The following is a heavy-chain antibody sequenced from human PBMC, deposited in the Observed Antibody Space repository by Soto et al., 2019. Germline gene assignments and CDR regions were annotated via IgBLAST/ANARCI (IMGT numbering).Heavy chain of an antibody. CDR3: AKDRVNSMAGPPLHYFDY. Sequence: GGSLRLSCAASGFTFSRYGMHWVRQAPGKGLEWVAVISYDGSNKYYADSVKGRFTISRDNSKNTLYLQMNSLRAEDTAVYYCAKDRVNSMAGPPLHYFDYWGQGTLVTVSS. V-gene: IGHV3-30*18. CDR1: GFTFSRYG. CDR2: ISYDGSNK. J-gene: IGHJ4*02.